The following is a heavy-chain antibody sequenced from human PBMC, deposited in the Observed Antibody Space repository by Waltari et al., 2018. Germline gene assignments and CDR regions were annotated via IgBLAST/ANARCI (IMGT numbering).Heavy chain of an antibody. Sequence: EVQLLESGGGLVQPGGSLRLSCAASGFTFSRYAMLWVRQAPGKGLEWVPVIYSGGSTYYADSVKARFTISRDNSKNTLYLQMNSLRAEDTAVYYCAKDKDDFWSGYFDYWGQGTLVTVSS. CDR3: AKDKDDFWSGYFDY. J-gene: IGHJ4*02. V-gene: IGHV3-23*03. CDR1: GFTFSRYA. D-gene: IGHD3-3*01. CDR2: IYSGGST.